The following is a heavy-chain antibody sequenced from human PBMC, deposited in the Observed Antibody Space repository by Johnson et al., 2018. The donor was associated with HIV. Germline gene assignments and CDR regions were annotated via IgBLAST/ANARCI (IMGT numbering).Heavy chain of an antibody. CDR2: ISYDGSNK. D-gene: IGHD6-6*01. V-gene: IGHV3-30*04. Sequence: QVQLVESGGGLVQPGGSLRLSCAASGFTFTSYTMHWVRQAPGRGLEWVAVISYDGSNKYYADSVKGRFTSSRDNSKNTLYLQMNSLRAEDTAVYYCARGSIAAHDAFDMWGRGTMVTVSS. J-gene: IGHJ3*02. CDR3: ARGSIAAHDAFDM. CDR1: GFTFTSYT.